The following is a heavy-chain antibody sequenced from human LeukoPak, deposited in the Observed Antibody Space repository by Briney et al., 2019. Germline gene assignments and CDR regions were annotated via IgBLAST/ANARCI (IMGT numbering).Heavy chain of an antibody. D-gene: IGHD2-2*02. V-gene: IGHV4-59*12. Sequence: SETLSLTCTVSGGSISSYYWSWIRQPPGKGLEWIGHIYYSGSTNYNPSLKSRVTISVDTSKNQFSLKLSSVTAADTAVYYCARDQKVPAAIWGAFDIWGQGTMVTVSS. CDR2: IYYSGST. CDR3: ARDQKVPAAIWGAFDI. CDR1: GGSISSYY. J-gene: IGHJ3*02.